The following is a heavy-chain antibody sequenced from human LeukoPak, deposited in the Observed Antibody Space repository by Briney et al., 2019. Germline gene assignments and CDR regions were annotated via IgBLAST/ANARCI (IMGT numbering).Heavy chain of an antibody. CDR1: GGSISSYY. V-gene: IGHV4-59*01. Sequence: SETLSLTCTVSGGSISSYYWSWIRQPPGKGLEWIGYIYYSGSTNYNPSLKSRVTISVDTSKNQFSLKLSSVTAADTAVYYCARDLHRRVAFGIWGQGTMVTVSS. CDR3: ARDLHRRVAFGI. J-gene: IGHJ3*02. CDR2: IYYSGST.